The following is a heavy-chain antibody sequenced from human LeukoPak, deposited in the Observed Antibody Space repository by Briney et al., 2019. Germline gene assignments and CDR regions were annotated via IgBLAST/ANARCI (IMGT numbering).Heavy chain of an antibody. CDR3: ARAWRGYSYGFPFDY. J-gene: IGHJ4*02. CDR2: IIPIFGTA. D-gene: IGHD5-18*01. Sequence: SVKVSCKASGGTFSSNAISWVRQAPGQGLEWMGGIIPIFGTANYAQKFQGRVTITTDESTSTAYMELSSLRSEDTAVYYCARAWRGYSYGFPFDYWGPGTLVTVSS. CDR1: GGTFSSNA. V-gene: IGHV1-69*05.